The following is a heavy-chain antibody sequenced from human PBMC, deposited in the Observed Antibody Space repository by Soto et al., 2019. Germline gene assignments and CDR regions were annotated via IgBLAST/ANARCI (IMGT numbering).Heavy chain of an antibody. V-gene: IGHV4-34*01. CDR1: GGSFSGYY. D-gene: IGHD3-3*01. CDR3: ARRRFLEWLLYGNWFDP. Sequence: SETLSLTCAVYGGSFSGYYWSWIRQPPGKGLEWIGEINHSGSTNYNPSLKSRVTISVDTSKNQFSLKLSSVTAADTAVYYCARRRFLEWLLYGNWFDPWGQGTLVTVSS. J-gene: IGHJ5*02. CDR2: INHSGST.